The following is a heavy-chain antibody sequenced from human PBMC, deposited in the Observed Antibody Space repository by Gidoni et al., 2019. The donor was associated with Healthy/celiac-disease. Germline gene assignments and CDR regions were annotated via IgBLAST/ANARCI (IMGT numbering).Heavy chain of an antibody. Sequence: QVQLVESGGGVVQPGRSLRLSCAASGFPFSSYAMHWVRQAPGKGLEWVAVRSHDGSNKYYADSVKGRFTISRDNSKNTLYLQMNSLRAEDTAVYYCARDRRTYYYDSSGYFYYWGQGTLVTVSS. CDR2: RSHDGSNK. CDR1: GFPFSSYA. D-gene: IGHD3-22*01. CDR3: ARDRRTYYYDSSGYFYY. J-gene: IGHJ4*02. V-gene: IGHV3-30-3*01.